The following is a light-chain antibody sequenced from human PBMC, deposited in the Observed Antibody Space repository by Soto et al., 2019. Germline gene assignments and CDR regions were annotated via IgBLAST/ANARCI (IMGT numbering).Light chain of an antibody. CDR3: QQSYTTPWT. V-gene: IGKV1-39*01. CDR1: QSISYY. Sequence: DIQMTQSPSSLSASVGDRVTITCRASQSISYYLNWYQQKPGRAPRLLIYTTSSLQSGVPSKFSGSASGTDCTLTISSLQPEDFATYYCQQSYTTPWTFGQGTKVDIK. CDR2: TTS. J-gene: IGKJ1*01.